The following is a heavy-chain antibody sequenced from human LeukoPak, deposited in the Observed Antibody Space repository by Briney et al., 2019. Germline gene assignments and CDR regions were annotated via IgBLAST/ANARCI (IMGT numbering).Heavy chain of an antibody. CDR2: INHIGTS. Sequence: SETLSLTCTISGGSISSFFWSWLRQPPGKGLEWIGYINHIGTSTYNPSLRSRVTISIDRSKNQVSLKLTSVTAADTAIYYCATDTSSRLDYWGQGILVTVSS. J-gene: IGHJ4*02. V-gene: IGHV4-59*01. D-gene: IGHD6-13*01. CDR3: ATDTSSRLDY. CDR1: GGSISSFF.